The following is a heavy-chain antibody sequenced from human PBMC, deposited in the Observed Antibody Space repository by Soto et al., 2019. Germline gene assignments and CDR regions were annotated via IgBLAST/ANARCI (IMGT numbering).Heavy chain of an antibody. CDR2: IVPDGSKK. CDR1: GFTFPSYW. V-gene: IGHV3-7*03. CDR3: ARAVSGSYDY. Sequence: QLVESGGGLVQPGGSLRLSCAASGFTFPSYWMTWARQAAGKGLEWVANIVPDGSKKYYVDSVKGRFAISRDNARNSVYMQMNSLRVDDTAVYYCARAVSGSYDYWGQGTLVTVSS. D-gene: IGHD1-26*01. J-gene: IGHJ4*02.